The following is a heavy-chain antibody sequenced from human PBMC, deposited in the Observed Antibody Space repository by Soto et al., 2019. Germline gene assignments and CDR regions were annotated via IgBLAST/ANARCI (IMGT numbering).Heavy chain of an antibody. V-gene: IGHV4-4*02. CDR1: GVSISSSHW. J-gene: IGHJ5*02. Sequence: LSLTCDVSGVSISSSHWWCWLRQPPGKGLEWIGEVYHSGSANYNPSLKSRVSMSVDKSKNQFSLRLTSVTAADTALYYCARIAVVPSALDPWGQGTLVTVSS. CDR2: VYHSGSA. CDR3: ARIAVVPSALDP. D-gene: IGHD2-2*01.